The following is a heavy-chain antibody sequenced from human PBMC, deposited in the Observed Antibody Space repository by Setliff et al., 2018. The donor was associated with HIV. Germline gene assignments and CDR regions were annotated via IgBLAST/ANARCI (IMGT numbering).Heavy chain of an antibody. V-gene: IGHV4-39*01. J-gene: IGHJ3*02. CDR1: GGSISSSSYY. CDR3: ARRNSRDYIWGSYRYRGDFDI. Sequence: PSETLSLTCTVSGGSISSSSYYWGWIRQPPGKGLEWIGSIHYSGSTYYNPSLKSRVTISVDTSKKLFSLKISSVTAADTAVYYCARRNSRDYIWGSYRYRGDFDIWGQGTMVTVSS. D-gene: IGHD3-16*02. CDR2: IHYSGST.